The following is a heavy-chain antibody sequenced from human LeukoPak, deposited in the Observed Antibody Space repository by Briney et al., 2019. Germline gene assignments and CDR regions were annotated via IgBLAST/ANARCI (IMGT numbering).Heavy chain of an antibody. V-gene: IGHV3-48*04. CDR1: AFTFSGYS. J-gene: IGHJ4*02. CDR3: ASMGYYYDSSGYYRY. D-gene: IGHD3-22*01. CDR2: ISSSGSTI. Sequence: GGSLRLSCAASAFTFSGYSMSWVRQAPGKGLEWVSYISSSGSTIYYADSVKGRFTISRDNAKNSLYLQMNSLRAEDTAVYYCASMGYYYDSSGYYRYWGQGTLVTVSS.